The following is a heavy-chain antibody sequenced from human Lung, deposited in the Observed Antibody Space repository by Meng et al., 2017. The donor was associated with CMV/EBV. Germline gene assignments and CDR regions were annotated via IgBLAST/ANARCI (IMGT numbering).Heavy chain of an antibody. V-gene: IGHV3-23*03. J-gene: IGHJ6*02. D-gene: IGHD3-3*01. CDR2: SYNAGANT. CDR1: GFALRNYA. CDR3: ARDGFNCWSNRCSRDYYNYGMDV. Sequence: GESLKISCAASGFALRNYAMNWVRQAPGKGLEWVSISYNAGANTYYADSVEGRFTITRDDSHNKLFLQMDSLRAEETAVYYCARDGFNCWSNRCSRDYYNYGMDVXGQGXTVTVSS.